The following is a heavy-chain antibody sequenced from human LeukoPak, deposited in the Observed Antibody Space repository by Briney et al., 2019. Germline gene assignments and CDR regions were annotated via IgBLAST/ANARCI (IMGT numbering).Heavy chain of an antibody. CDR3: TRDGLYYYDSSGYRYFDY. Sequence: RGSLRLSCAASGFTFSSYWMSWVRQAPGKGLEWVANIKQDGSEKKYVGSVKGRFTISRDNAKNSLSLQMNSLRAEDTAVYFCTRDGLYYYDSSGYRYFDYWGQGTLVTVSS. D-gene: IGHD3-22*01. J-gene: IGHJ4*02. CDR1: GFTFSSYW. CDR2: IKQDGSEK. V-gene: IGHV3-7*01.